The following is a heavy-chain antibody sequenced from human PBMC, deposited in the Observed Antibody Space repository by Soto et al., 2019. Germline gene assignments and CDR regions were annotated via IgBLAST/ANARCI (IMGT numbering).Heavy chain of an antibody. CDR3: AGSHGSGSYYRGSVY. D-gene: IGHD3-10*01. CDR2: IYYSGST. CDR1: GGSISSSSYY. Sequence: PSETLSLTCTVSGGSISSSSYYWGWIRQPPGKGLEWIGSIYYSGSTYYNPSLKSRVTISVDTSKNQFSLKLSSVTAADTAVYYCAGSHGSGSYYRGSVYWGQGTLVPVSS. J-gene: IGHJ4*02. V-gene: IGHV4-39*01.